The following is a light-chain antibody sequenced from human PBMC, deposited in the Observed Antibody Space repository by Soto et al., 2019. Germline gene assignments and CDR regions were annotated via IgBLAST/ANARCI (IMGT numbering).Light chain of an antibody. CDR2: EVT. V-gene: IGLV2-23*02. CDR1: SSDVGSYNL. CDR3: CSYAGSSTLV. J-gene: IGLJ3*02. Sequence: QAVLTQPASVSGSPGQSITISCTGTSSDVGSYNLVSWYRQHPGKAPKLVIYEVTKRPSGVSNRFSGSKSGNTASLTISGLQAEDEADYFCCSYAGSSTLVFGGGTKVTVL.